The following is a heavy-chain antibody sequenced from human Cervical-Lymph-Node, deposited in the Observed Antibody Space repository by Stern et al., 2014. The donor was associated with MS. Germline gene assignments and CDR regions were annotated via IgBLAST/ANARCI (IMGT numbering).Heavy chain of an antibody. D-gene: IGHD5-12*01. J-gene: IGHJ4*02. CDR3: ARGGAVATGDYYFDY. Sequence: VQLVQSGGGVVQPGRSLRLSCAASGFTFSYHAMHWVRQAPGKGLEWVAVISYDGSDKNDADSVKGRFTISRDNSRNTLYLQMNSLRVDDTAVYYCARGGAVATGDYYFDYWGQGILVTVSS. CDR2: ISYDGSDK. CDR1: GFTFSYHA. V-gene: IGHV3-30*01.